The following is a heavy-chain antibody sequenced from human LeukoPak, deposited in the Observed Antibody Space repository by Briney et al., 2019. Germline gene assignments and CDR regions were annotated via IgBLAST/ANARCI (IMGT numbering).Heavy chain of an antibody. D-gene: IGHD2-15*01. CDR1: GFTFSSYA. CDR3: ARAGYCSGGSCYSYYYYYMDV. J-gene: IGHJ6*03. V-gene: IGHV3-64*01. Sequence: GGSLRLSCAASGFTFSSYAMHWVRQAPGKGLEYVSAISSNGGSTYYANSVKGRFTISRDNSKNTLYLQMGSLRAEDMAVYYCARAGYCSGGSCYSYYYYYMDVWGKGTTVTVSS. CDR2: ISSNGGST.